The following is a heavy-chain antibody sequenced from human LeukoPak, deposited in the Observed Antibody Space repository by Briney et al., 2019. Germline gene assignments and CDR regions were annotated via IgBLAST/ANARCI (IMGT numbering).Heavy chain of an antibody. CDR1: GFTFSDYY. CDR3: ARATTSSRTYYYYYGMDV. D-gene: IGHD1-1*01. J-gene: IGHJ6*02. V-gene: IGHV3-11*04. CDR2: ISSSGSTI. Sequence: GGSLRLSCAASGFTFSDYYMTWIRQAPGKGLEWVSYISSSGSTIYYADSVKGRFTVSRDNAKNSLYLQMNSLRAEDTAVYYCARATTSSRTYYYYYGMDVWGQGTTVTVSS.